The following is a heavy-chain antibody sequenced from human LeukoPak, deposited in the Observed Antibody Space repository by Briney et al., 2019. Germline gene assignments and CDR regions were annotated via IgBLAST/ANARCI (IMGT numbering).Heavy chain of an antibody. CDR2: IYHSGST. J-gene: IGHJ5*02. D-gene: IGHD2-2*01. CDR1: GGSISSSNW. V-gene: IGHV4-4*02. Sequence: PSGTLSLTCAVSGGSISSSNWWSWVRQPPGKGLEWIGEIYHSGSTNYNPSLKSRVTISVDKSKNQFSLKLSSVTAADTAVYYCASHEVLGYCSSTSCEGNWFDPWGQGTLVTVSS. CDR3: ASHEVLGYCSSTSCEGNWFDP.